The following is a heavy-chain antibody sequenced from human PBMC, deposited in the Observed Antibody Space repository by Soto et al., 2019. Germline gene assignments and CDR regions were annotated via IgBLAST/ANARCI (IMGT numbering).Heavy chain of an antibody. CDR2: IYYSGST. D-gene: IGHD3-10*01. Sequence: QVQLQESGPGPVKPSQTLSLTCTVSGGSISSGDYYWSWVRQPPGKGLEWIGYIYYSGSTWYNPSLKSRVTISIDTSKNQFSLKLRSVTSADTAVYYCARDRITMVRGAVDAFDIWGQGTMVTVSS. CDR1: GGSISSGDYY. V-gene: IGHV4-30-4*01. CDR3: ARDRITMVRGAVDAFDI. J-gene: IGHJ3*02.